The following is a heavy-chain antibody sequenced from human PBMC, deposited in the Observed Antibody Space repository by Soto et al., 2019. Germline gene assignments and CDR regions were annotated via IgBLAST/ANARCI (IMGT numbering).Heavy chain of an antibody. V-gene: IGHV3-15*07. CDR3: TTDREPYYYDSSGYYRKSYFDY. CDR2: IKSKTDGGTT. J-gene: IGHJ4*02. D-gene: IGHD3-22*01. CDR1: GFTFSNAW. Sequence: GGSLRLSCAASGFTFSNAWMNWVHQAPGKGLEWVGRIKSKTDGGTTDYAAPVKGRFTISRDDSKNTLYLQMNSLKTEDTAVYYCTTDREPYYYDSSGYYRKSYFDYWGQGTLVTVSS.